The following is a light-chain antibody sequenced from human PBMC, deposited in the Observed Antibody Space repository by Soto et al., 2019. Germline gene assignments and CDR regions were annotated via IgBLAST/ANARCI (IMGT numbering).Light chain of an antibody. CDR2: DAS. V-gene: IGKV3-15*01. J-gene: IGKJ1*01. CDR3: PQYGDRPRT. Sequence: EVVLTQSPATLSASPGDRATLSCRASQYIGSAVAWYHQRSGQAPRLLIFDASIRVPTTPARFSGSVSGTEFTLTISSLESEDFEVYFCPQYGDRPRTFGQGTKVESK. CDR1: QYIGSA.